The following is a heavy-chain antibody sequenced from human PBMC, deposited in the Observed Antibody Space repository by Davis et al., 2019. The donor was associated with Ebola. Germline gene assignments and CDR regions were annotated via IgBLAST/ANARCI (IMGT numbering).Heavy chain of an antibody. Sequence: PSETLSLTCTVSDGSISSHYWNWIRQPPGKGLEWIGIIYDSGRTNYNPSLKSRVTISADTSKNQFSLNLSSVTAADTAVYFCARFGGGAYWGQGTLVTVSS. CDR1: DGSISSHY. D-gene: IGHD3-16*01. CDR2: IYDSGRT. J-gene: IGHJ4*02. CDR3: ARFGGGAY. V-gene: IGHV4-59*11.